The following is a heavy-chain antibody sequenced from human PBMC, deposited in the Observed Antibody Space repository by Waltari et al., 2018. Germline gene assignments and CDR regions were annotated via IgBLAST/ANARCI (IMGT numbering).Heavy chain of an antibody. Sequence: QVQLQESGPGLVKPSQTLSLTCTVSGGSLSRGSFYWSWIRRTAGKGLEWIGRVYASETPNGATNYNPSLKTRVTISVDTSKNQFSLNLSSVTAADTGVYYCARGRAAAGTLYDSVLGYWGQGTLVTVSS. CDR1: GGSLSRGSFY. J-gene: IGHJ4*02. CDR3: ARGRAAAGTLYDSVLGY. CDR2: VYASETPNGAT. D-gene: IGHD6-13*01. V-gene: IGHV4-61*02.